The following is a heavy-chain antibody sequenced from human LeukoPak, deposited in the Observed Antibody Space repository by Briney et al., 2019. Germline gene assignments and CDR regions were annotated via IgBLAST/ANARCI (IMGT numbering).Heavy chain of an antibody. J-gene: IGHJ4*02. Sequence: PSETLSLTCAVYGGSFSGYYWGWIRQPPGKGLEWIGEINHSGSTNYNPSLKSRVTISVDTSKNQFSLKLSSVTAADTAVYYCARRSRGRWLQFGGAYYFDYWGQGTLVTVSS. CDR1: GGSFSGYY. D-gene: IGHD5-24*01. V-gene: IGHV4-34*01. CDR3: ARRSRGRWLQFGGAYYFDY. CDR2: INHSGST.